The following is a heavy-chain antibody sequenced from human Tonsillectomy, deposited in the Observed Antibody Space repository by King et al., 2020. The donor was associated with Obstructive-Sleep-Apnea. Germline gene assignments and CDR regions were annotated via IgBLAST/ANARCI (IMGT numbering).Heavy chain of an antibody. CDR1: GFTVSNYG. Sequence: VQLVESGGGVVQPGRSLRLSCAASGFTVSNYGMHWVRQAPGKGLEWVAVIWYDGSYKNYADSVKGRFTISRDNSKNTLYLQMNSLRAEDTAVYYCARDGGLTYYYDSSGYYLFGYWGQGTLVTVSS. CDR2: IWYDGSYK. V-gene: IGHV3-33*01. J-gene: IGHJ4*02. D-gene: IGHD3-22*01. CDR3: ARDGGLTYYYDSSGYYLFGY.